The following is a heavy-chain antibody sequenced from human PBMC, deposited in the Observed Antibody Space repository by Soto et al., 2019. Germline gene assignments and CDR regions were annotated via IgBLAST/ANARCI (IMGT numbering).Heavy chain of an antibody. Sequence: QVQLQQWGAGLLKPSETLSLTCAVYGGSFSGYYWSWIRQPPGKGLEWIGEINHSGSTNYNPSLKSRVTISVDTSKNQFSLKLSSVTAADTAVYYCARGWYSSSRYFDYWGQGTLVTVSS. CDR3: ARGWYSSSRYFDY. CDR1: GGSFSGYY. V-gene: IGHV4-34*01. D-gene: IGHD6-6*01. CDR2: INHSGST. J-gene: IGHJ4*02.